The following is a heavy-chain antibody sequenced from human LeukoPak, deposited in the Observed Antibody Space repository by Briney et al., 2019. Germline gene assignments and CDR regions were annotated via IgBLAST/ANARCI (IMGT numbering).Heavy chain of an antibody. CDR2: LSTYNANT. V-gene: IGHV1-18*01. CDR1: GYTFTSYI. J-gene: IGHJ4*02. Sequence: GASVKVSCKASGYTFTSYIISWVRQAPGQGLEWMGWLSTYNANTNYAQKLPGRVTMTTDTSTSTAYMELRSLRSDDTAVYYCARDLGYCTNGVCLGSFDYWGQGTLVTVSS. D-gene: IGHD2-8*01. CDR3: ARDLGYCTNGVCLGSFDY.